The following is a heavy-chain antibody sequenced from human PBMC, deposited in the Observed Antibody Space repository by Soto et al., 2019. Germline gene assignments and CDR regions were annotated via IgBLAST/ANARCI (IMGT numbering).Heavy chain of an antibody. J-gene: IGHJ4*02. D-gene: IGHD3-9*01. CDR1: GYTFTIYD. Sequence: EASVQVSCKPSGYTFTIYDINWVRQATGQGLEWMGWMNPNSGNTGYVQKFQDRVTMTRNTTISTAYMELSSVRSDDTAVYYCARDDGLLTGYLSSFDYWGQGTLVTVSS. CDR3: ARDDGLLTGYLSSFDY. CDR2: MNPNSGNT. V-gene: IGHV1-8*01.